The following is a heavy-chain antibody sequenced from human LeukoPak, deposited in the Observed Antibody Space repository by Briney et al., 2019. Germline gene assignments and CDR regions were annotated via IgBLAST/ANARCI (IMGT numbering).Heavy chain of an antibody. J-gene: IGHJ4*02. CDR2: ISSSSTYI. CDR3: ARVVRAYRAAASDY. V-gene: IGHV3-21*01. Sequence: PGGSLRLSCAVSGFTFSSYNMNWVRQAPGKGLEWVSSISSSSTYIYYADSVKGRFTISRDNAKNSLYLQMNSLRAEDTAVYSCARVVRAYRAAASDYWGQGTLVTVSS. D-gene: IGHD6-13*01. CDR1: GFTFSSYN.